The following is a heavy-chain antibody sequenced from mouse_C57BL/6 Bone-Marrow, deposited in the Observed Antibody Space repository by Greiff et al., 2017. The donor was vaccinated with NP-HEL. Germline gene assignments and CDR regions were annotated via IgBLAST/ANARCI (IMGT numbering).Heavy chain of an antibody. Sequence: DVKLQESGPGLVKPSQSLSLTCSVTGYSITSGYYWNWIRQFPGNKLEWMGYISYDGSNNYNPSLKNRISITRDTSKNQFFLKLNSVTTEDTATYYCARRDWEGFAYWGQGTLVTVSA. CDR3: ARRDWEGFAY. CDR2: ISYDGSN. CDR1: GYSITSGYY. D-gene: IGHD4-1*01. J-gene: IGHJ3*01. V-gene: IGHV3-6*01.